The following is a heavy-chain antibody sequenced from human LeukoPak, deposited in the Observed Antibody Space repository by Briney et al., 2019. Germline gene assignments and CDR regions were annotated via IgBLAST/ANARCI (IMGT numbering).Heavy chain of an antibody. Sequence: KPSETLFLTCTVSGCSISSYYWSWIRQPPGKGLERIGYIYYSRSTNYNPSLKSRVTITEIKSKNQFSLKLSSVPAADTAVYYCARMDLRYFVWLSSYHFDYWGQGTLVTVSS. V-gene: IGHV4-59*01. CDR2: IYYSRST. CDR3: ARMDLRYFVWLSSYHFDY. D-gene: IGHD3-9*01. CDR1: GCSISSYY. J-gene: IGHJ4*02.